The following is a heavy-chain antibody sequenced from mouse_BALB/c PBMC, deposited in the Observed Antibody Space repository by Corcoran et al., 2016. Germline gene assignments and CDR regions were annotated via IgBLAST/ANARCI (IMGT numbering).Heavy chain of an antibody. CDR1: VYTFTKYG. D-gene: IGHD1-1*01. CDR2: ISSYTGEP. J-gene: IGHJ2*01. CDR3: ARDCQYGGYFVY. Sequence: QIQLVQSGPELKKPGETVKISCKASVYTFTKYGMNWMKQSPGKGLKWKGWISSYTGEPTYADDFKGRFALSLDTSASTAFLQINNLKNEDTATYFCARDCQYGGYFVYWGQGTTLTVSS. V-gene: IGHV9-3-1*01.